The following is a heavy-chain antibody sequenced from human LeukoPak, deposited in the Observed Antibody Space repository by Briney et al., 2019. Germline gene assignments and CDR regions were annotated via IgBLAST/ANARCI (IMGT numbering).Heavy chain of an antibody. V-gene: IGHV3-48*03. CDR1: GFTFSSYA. Sequence: TGGSLRLSCAASGFTFSSYAMSWVRQAPGKGLEWVSYISSSGSTVYYADSVKGQFTISRDNAKNSLYLQMNSLRAEDTAVYYCARDVSGWFDPWGQGTLVTVSS. CDR3: ARDVSGWFDP. CDR2: ISSSGSTV. J-gene: IGHJ5*02.